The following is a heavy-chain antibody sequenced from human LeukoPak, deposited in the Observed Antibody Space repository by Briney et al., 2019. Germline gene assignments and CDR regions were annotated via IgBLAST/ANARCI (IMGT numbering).Heavy chain of an antibody. CDR2: IKEDGSKQ. D-gene: IGHD6-19*01. CDR1: GFTFSSYW. J-gene: IGHJ6*02. Sequence: GGSLRLSCAASGFTFSSYWMSWVRQAPGKGLEWLANIKEDGSKQYYVDSVKGRFTISRDNAKNSLYPQMDSLRAEDTAVYYCARDPGRQYSSIADVWGQGTTVTVSS. V-gene: IGHV3-7*03. CDR3: ARDPGRQYSSIADV.